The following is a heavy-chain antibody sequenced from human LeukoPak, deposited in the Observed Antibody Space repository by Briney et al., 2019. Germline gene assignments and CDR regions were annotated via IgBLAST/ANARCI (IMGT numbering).Heavy chain of an antibody. D-gene: IGHD4-17*01. CDR3: AKDPNGDYIGTFDI. V-gene: IGHV3-23*01. CDR2: VLGSGVPT. J-gene: IGHJ3*02. CDR1: GIILSKYG. Sequence: GGSLRLSCAASGIILSKYGMSWVRQAPGKGLEWVATVLGSGVPTYYAESVQGRFTISRDNSKNTLYLQMSSLRAEDTAIYYCAKDPNGDYIGTFDIWGQGTMVIVS.